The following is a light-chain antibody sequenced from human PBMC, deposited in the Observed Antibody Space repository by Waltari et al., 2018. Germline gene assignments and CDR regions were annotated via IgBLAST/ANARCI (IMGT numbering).Light chain of an antibody. CDR1: SGHTTFA. J-gene: IGLJ3*02. V-gene: IGLV4-69*01. Sequence: QVALTQSPSVSASLGASVRLTCTLSSGHTTFAVPGHQLRPGRGPLFLMKISSDGPHSRGDGVPDRFSGSTSGAERFLTISNVQSEDEAVYVCQTWGTGINWVFGGGTEVTV. CDR2: ISSDGPH. CDR3: QTWGTGINWV.